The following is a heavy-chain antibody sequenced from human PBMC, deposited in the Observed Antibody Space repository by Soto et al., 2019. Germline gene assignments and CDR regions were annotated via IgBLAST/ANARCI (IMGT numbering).Heavy chain of an antibody. CDR3: ARELPQRQGRNMDV. V-gene: IGHV4-31*02. CDR2: INHRGSL. CDR1: GGSMTRGDQY. J-gene: IGHJ6*02. D-gene: IGHD1-1*01. Sequence: PSETMSLTCTVTGGSMTRGDQYWTWIRHRPGEGLEWFGYINHRGSLYYNPSLKSRVSMSVDTSKNQFSLTLSSVTAAYTAVYYFARELPQRQGRNMDVWGQGTTVTVSS.